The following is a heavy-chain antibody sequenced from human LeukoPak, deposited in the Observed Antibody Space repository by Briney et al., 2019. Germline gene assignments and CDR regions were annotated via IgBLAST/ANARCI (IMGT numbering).Heavy chain of an antibody. Sequence: PSETLSLTCTASGGSISSYYWSWIRQPAGKGLEWIGRIYTSGSTNYNPSLKSRVTMSVDTSKNQFSLKLSSVTAADTAVYYCARDLGVPNYDSSGSYFDYWGQGTLVTVSS. CDR3: ARDLGVPNYDSSGSYFDY. CDR1: GGSISSYY. CDR2: IYTSGST. J-gene: IGHJ4*02. V-gene: IGHV4-4*07. D-gene: IGHD3-22*01.